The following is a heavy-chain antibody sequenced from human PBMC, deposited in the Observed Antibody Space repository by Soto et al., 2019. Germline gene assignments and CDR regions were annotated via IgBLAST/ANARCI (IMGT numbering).Heavy chain of an antibody. CDR1: GGTFSSYS. Sequence: QVQLVQSGAEVKKPGSSVKVSCKASGGTFSSYSISWVRQAPGQGLEWMGRIIPILGIANYAQKFQGRVTITADKSTSTAYMELSSLRSEDTAVYYCSSSSRVLLDYWGQGTLVTVSS. CDR3: SSSSRVLLDY. D-gene: IGHD3-10*01. J-gene: IGHJ4*02. V-gene: IGHV1-69*02. CDR2: IIPILGIA.